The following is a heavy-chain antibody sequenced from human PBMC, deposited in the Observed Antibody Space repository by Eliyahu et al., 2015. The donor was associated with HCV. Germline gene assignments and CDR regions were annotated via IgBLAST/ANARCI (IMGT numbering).Heavy chain of an antibody. Sequence: QVQLQESGPGLVKPSETLSLTCTVSGGSITSYYXSWIRQPPGKGLEXIGYIHYSGXTNYNPSLKSRVTISVDTSKNQFSLNVTSVTAADTAVYFCASGGGGIAVAGTGGWFDPWGQGTLVTVSS. CDR3: ASGGGGIAVAGTGGWFDP. CDR2: IHYSGXT. CDR1: GGSITSYY. D-gene: IGHD6-19*01. J-gene: IGHJ5*02. V-gene: IGHV4-59*01.